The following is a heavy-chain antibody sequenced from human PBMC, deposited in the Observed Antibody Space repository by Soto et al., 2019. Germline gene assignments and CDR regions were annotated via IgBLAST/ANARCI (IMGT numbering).Heavy chain of an antibody. J-gene: IGHJ6*02. Sequence: RESLKISCKGSGYSFTSYWIGWVRQMPGKGLEWMGIIYPSDSDTRYSPSFQGQVTISADKSISTAYLQWSSLKASDTAMYYCARHENQWLVRYGMDVWGQGTTVTVS. CDR3: ARHENQWLVRYGMDV. CDR2: IYPSDSDT. D-gene: IGHD6-19*01. V-gene: IGHV5-51*01. CDR1: GYSFTSYW.